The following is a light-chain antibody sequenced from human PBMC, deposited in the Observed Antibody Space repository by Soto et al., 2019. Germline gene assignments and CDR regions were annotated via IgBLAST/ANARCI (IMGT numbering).Light chain of an antibody. CDR2: DAS. Sequence: DIQMTQSPSSLSASVGDRVTITCRASQDITNYLAWYQQKPGKVPKLLIYDASTLQSGVPSRFSGSGSGTDFTLTISSLEPEDVAIYYCQKYDSPPRTFGQGTKVEIK. CDR1: QDITNY. V-gene: IGKV1-27*01. J-gene: IGKJ1*01. CDR3: QKYDSPPRT.